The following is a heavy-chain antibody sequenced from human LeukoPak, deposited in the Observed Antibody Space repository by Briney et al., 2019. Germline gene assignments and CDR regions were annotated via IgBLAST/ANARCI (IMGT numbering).Heavy chain of an antibody. CDR2: IKQGGSEK. V-gene: IGHV3-7*03. CDR1: GFTFSSYW. D-gene: IGHD6-19*01. CDR3: ARSGDYSGGWGWNPRSPYYFDY. Sequence: GGSLRLYCAASGFTFSSYWMSGIRQAPGKGLEWVANIKQGGSEKYYVDSVKGRFTISRDNAKNSLYLQMNSLRAEDTAVYYCARSGDYSGGWGWNPRSPYYFDYWGQGTLVTVSS. J-gene: IGHJ4*02.